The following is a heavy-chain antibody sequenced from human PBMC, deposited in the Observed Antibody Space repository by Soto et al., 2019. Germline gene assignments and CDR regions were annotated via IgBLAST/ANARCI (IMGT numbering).Heavy chain of an antibody. CDR2: IYPGDSDT. V-gene: IGHV5-51*07. CDR1: GDHFSRNW. D-gene: IGHD3-22*01. CDR3: ARHGTYYYDSSGYLGPFDI. Sequence: GDSQKISGTRSGDHFSRNWSCWVHHMNGKGLEWMGIIYPGDSDTRYSPSFQGQVTISADKSISTAYLQWSSLKASDTAMYYCARHGTYYYDSSGYLGPFDIWGQGTIVTVS. J-gene: IGHJ3*02.